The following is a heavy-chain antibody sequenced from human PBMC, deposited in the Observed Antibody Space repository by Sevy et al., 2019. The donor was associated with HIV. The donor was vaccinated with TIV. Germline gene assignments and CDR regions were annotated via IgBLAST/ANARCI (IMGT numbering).Heavy chain of an antibody. D-gene: IGHD6-19*01. CDR3: ARSSGWPYYFDY. J-gene: IGHJ4*02. Sequence: GGSLRLSCAASTFSVTDNYMSWVRQAPGKGLEWVSTIYSGGSTFYADSVKGRFTISRDNAKNSLYLQMNSLRAEDTAVYYCARSSGWPYYFDYWGQGTLVTVSS. V-gene: IGHV3-66*01. CDR1: TFSVTDNY. CDR2: IYSGGST.